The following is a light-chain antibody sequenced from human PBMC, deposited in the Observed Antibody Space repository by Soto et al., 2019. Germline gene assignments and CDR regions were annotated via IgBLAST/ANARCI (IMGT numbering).Light chain of an antibody. Sequence: AIRMTQAPSSLSTSTRDRVTITCRASQGISSYLAWYQQKPGKAPKLLIYAASTLQSGVPSRFSGSGSGTDFTLTISCLQSEDFANYYCQQYYSYPRTFGQGTKVDIK. CDR2: AAS. V-gene: IGKV1-8*01. J-gene: IGKJ1*01. CDR3: QQYYSYPRT. CDR1: QGISSY.